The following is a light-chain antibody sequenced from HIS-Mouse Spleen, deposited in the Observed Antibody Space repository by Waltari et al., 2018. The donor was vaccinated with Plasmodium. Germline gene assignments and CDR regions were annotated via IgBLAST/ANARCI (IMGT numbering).Light chain of an antibody. CDR1: QSISSY. CDR3: QQRSNWPRVLT. J-gene: IGKJ4*01. CDR2: AAS. Sequence: DIQMTQSPSSLSASVGDRVTITCRASQSISSYLNWYQQKPGKAPKLLIYAASSLQSGVPSRFSGSGSGTDFTLTISSLEPEDFAVYYCQQRSNWPRVLTFGGGTKVEIK. V-gene: IGKV1-39*01.